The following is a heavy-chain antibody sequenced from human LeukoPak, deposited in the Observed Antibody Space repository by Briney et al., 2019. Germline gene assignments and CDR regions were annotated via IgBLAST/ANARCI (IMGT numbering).Heavy chain of an antibody. J-gene: IGHJ4*02. Sequence: ASVKVSCKASGYTFTSYYIHWVRQAPGQGPEWMGIIYPSGGSTTYAQKFQGRVTMTRDMSTSTVYMELSSLRSEDTAVYYCARDLMGIAYRGAFYYWGQGTLVTVSS. CDR1: GYTFTSYY. D-gene: IGHD6-13*01. CDR2: IYPSGGST. CDR3: ARDLMGIAYRGAFYY. V-gene: IGHV1-46*01.